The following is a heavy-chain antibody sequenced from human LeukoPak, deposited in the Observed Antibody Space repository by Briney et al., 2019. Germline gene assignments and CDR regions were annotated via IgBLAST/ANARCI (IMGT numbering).Heavy chain of an antibody. J-gene: IGHJ6*03. CDR3: TTDPRRDYYYYYYMDV. CDR2: IKSKTDGGTT. V-gene: IGHV3-15*01. CDR1: GFTFSNGW. Sequence: GGSLRLSCAASGFTFSNGWMSWVRQAPGKGLEWVGRIKSKTDGGTTDYAAPVKGRFTISRDDSKNTLYLQMNSLKTEDTAVYYCTTDPRRDYYYYYYMDVWGKGTTVTVSS.